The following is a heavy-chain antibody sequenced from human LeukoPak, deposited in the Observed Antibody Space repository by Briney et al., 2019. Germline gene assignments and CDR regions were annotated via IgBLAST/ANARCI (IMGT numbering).Heavy chain of an antibody. D-gene: IGHD5-12*01. CDR1: GDSMSSYY. CDR2: IDYSGST. J-gene: IGHJ5*02. Sequence: PSETLSLTCTVSGDSMSSYYWSWIRQPPGKGLEWIGNIDYSGSTNYNPSLKSRVTMSVDTSKSQFSLISLKLTSVTAADTAVYYYARPLGYSGYHGPPRGWFDPWGQGTLVTVSS. V-gene: IGHV4-59*08. CDR3: ARPLGYSGYHGPPRGWFDP.